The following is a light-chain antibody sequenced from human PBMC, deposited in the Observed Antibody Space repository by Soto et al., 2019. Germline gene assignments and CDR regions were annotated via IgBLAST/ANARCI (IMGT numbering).Light chain of an antibody. CDR1: QSVNSN. CDR2: GIS. Sequence: EMVMTQSPAILSVSPGESATLSCRASQSVNSNYLAWYQQHPGQPPRLLIYGISTRATGIPARFSGSGSGTEFSLTISSLQSEDFAVYYCQQRHMWPITFGQGTRLEIK. V-gene: IGKV3-15*01. CDR3: QQRHMWPIT. J-gene: IGKJ5*01.